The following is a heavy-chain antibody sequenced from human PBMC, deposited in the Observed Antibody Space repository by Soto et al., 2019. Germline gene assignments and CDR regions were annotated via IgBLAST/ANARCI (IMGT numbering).Heavy chain of an antibody. J-gene: IGHJ4*02. V-gene: IGHV4-30-2*01. CDR1: CGSIISGGYS. CDR2: IYSGTT. CDR3: AREDSGAFFDF. D-gene: IGHD2-15*01. Sequence: SETLSLTCAVSCGSIISGGYSWSWIRQPPGKGLEWIGYIYSGTTHYNPSLESRVTIAMDRSKNQVSLSLKSVTAADTAVYYCAREDSGAFFDFWGQGTLVTVSS.